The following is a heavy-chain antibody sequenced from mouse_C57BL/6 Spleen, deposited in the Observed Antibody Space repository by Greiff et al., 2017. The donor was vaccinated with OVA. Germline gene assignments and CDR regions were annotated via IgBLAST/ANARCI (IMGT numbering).Heavy chain of an antibody. CDR2: IDPSDSYT. CDR1: GYTFPSYW. D-gene: IGHD2-5*01. J-gene: IGHJ2*01. V-gene: IGHV1-50*01. Sequence: QVQLQQPGAELVKPGASVKLSCKASGYTFPSYWMQWVKQRPGQGLEWIGEIDPSDSYTNYNQKFKGKATLTVDTSSSTAYMQLSSLTSEDSAVYYCARGTYSNYDYWGQGTTLTVSS. CDR3: ARGTYSNYDY.